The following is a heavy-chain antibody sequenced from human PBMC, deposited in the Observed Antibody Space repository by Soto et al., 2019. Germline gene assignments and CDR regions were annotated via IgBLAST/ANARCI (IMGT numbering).Heavy chain of an antibody. CDR1: GSTFSSYS. CDR3: AREGRCSGGSCPYYSYYYMDV. D-gene: IGHD2-15*01. J-gene: IGHJ6*03. CDR2: ISSSSSTI. Sequence: GGSLRLSCAASGSTFSSYSMNWVRQAPGKGLEWVSYISSSSSTIYYADSVKGRFTISRDNAKNSLYLQMNSLRAEDTAVYYCAREGRCSGGSCPYYSYYYMDVWGKGTTVTVLL. V-gene: IGHV3-48*01.